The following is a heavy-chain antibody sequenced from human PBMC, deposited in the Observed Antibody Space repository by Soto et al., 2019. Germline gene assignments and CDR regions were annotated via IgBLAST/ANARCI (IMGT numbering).Heavy chain of an antibody. J-gene: IGHJ3*02. CDR1: GYTFTSYG. CDR3: ARDPIYGGNSGAFDI. CDR2: ISAYNGNT. V-gene: IGHV1-18*01. D-gene: IGHD4-17*01. Sequence: GASVKVSFKASGYTFTSYGVSWVRQAPGQGLEWMGWISAYNGNTNYAQKLQGRVTMTTDTSTSTAYMELRSLRSDDTAVYYCARDPIYGGNSGAFDIWGQGTMVTVSS.